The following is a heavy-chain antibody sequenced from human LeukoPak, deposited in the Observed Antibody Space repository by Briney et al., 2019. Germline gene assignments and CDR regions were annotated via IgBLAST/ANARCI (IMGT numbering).Heavy chain of an antibody. D-gene: IGHD3-16*01. CDR1: GGSISSSNW. J-gene: IGHJ6*03. CDR2: IYHSGST. V-gene: IGHV4-4*02. Sequence: SETLSLTCAVSGGSISSSNWWSWVRQPPGKGLEWIGEIYHSGSTNYNPSLKSRVTISVDKSKNQFSLKLSSVTAADTAVYYCARSPRSRGPGGYYYYYMDVWGKGTTVTISS. CDR3: ARSPRSRGPGGYYYYYMDV.